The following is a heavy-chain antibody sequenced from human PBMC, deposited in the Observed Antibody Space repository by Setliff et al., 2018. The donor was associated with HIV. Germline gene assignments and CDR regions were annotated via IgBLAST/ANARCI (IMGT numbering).Heavy chain of an antibody. CDR3: ARASSDIPGVDSNYFDD. V-gene: IGHV4-39*01. Sequence: SETLSLTCTVSGGSISSSGPGYYWGWVRQPPGGGLEWIGSVYYSGRTYYNPSLRSRVTISVDTSKNQLSLRLTTMTAADTAVYYCARASSDIPGVDSNYFDDWGQGTLVTVSS. CDR2: VYYSGRT. D-gene: IGHD2-2*01. CDR1: GGSISSSGPGYY. J-gene: IGHJ4*02.